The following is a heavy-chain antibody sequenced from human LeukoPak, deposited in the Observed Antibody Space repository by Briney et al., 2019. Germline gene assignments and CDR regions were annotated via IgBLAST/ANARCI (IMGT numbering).Heavy chain of an antibody. J-gene: IGHJ4*02. V-gene: IGHV3-21*01. D-gene: IGHD2-15*01. CDR1: GFTFNGYN. CDR2: ITSSSSYI. CDR3: ARDRSGGSCFQD. Sequence: GGSLRLSCAASGFTFNGYNMNWVRQAPGKGLEWVSSITSSSSYIYYAASVKGRFTFSRDNANNSVFLQMNSLRVEDTAVYYCARDRSGGSCFQDWGQGALVTVSS.